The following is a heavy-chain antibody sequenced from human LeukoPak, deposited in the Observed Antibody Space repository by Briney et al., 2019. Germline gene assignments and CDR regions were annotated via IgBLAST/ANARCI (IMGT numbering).Heavy chain of an antibody. CDR1: GGSISSSNW. V-gene: IGHV4-4*02. J-gene: IGHJ4*02. CDR3: AREEALGSGSFDY. Sequence: PSETLSLTCAVSGGSISSSNWWSWVRQPPGKGLEWIGEIYHSGSTNYNPSLKSRVTISVDTSKNQFSLKLSSVTAADTAVYYCAREEALGSGSFDYWGQGTLVTVSS. CDR2: IYHSGST. D-gene: IGHD1-26*01.